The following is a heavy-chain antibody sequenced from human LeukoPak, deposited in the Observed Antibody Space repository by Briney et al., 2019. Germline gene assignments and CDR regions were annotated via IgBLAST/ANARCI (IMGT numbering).Heavy chain of an antibody. CDR2: IKQDGSEK. J-gene: IGHJ4*02. D-gene: IGHD6-13*01. Sequence: GGSLRLSCAASGFTFSDYYMSWIRQAPGKGLEWVANIKQDGSEKDYVDSVKGRFTISRDNAKNSLYLQMNSLRAEDTAVYYCARNARAAGGTRVLYYFDFWGQGTLVTVSS. CDR3: ARNARAAGGTRVLYYFDF. CDR1: GFTFSDYY. V-gene: IGHV3-7*01.